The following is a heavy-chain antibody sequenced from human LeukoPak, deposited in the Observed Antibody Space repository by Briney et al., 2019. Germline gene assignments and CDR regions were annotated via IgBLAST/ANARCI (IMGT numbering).Heavy chain of an antibody. CDR3: ARGLRFLEWLLSP. V-gene: IGHV1-2*02. CDR1: GYTFTGYY. Sequence: GASVKVSCKASGYTFTGYYMHWVRQAPGQGLEWMGWINPNSGGTNYAQKFQGRVTMTRDTSISTAYMELSRLGSDDTAVYYCARGLRFLEWLLSPWGQGTLVTVSS. J-gene: IGHJ4*02. CDR2: INPNSGGT. D-gene: IGHD3-3*01.